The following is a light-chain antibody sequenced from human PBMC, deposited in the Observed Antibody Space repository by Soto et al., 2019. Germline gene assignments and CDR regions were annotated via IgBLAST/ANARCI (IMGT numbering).Light chain of an antibody. Sequence: DIEMTQSPDSLAVSLSERATINCKSSQSVFYSSNNNNHLAWYQQKPGQPPKLLVYWASTRQSGVPDRFSGSGSGADFTLTISSLQAEDVAIYYCQQYYSMPWTFGQGTRVEIK. J-gene: IGKJ1*01. CDR3: QQYYSMPWT. CDR1: QSVFYSSNNNNH. V-gene: IGKV4-1*01. CDR2: WAS.